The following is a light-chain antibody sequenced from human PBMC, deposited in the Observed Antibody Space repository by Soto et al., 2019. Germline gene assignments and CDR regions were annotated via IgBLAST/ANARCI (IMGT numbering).Light chain of an antibody. J-gene: IGKJ4*01. CDR3: QQRSNWPLT. CDR1: QSVSSY. CDR2: GTS. V-gene: IGKV3-11*01. Sequence: EIVLTQSPATLSLSPGERATLSCRASQSVSSYLAWYQQKPGQAPRLLIYGTSSRASGIPARFSGSGSGTDFTLTISSLEPEDFAVYYCQQRSNWPLTFGGGTKVDTK.